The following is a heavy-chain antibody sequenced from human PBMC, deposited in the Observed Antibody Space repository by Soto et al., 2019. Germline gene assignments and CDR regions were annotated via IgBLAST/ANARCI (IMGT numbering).Heavy chain of an antibody. D-gene: IGHD3-9*01. Sequence: GESLKISCKGSGYSFISYWIGWVRQMPGKGLEWMGIVYLGDSDTRYSPSFQGQVTISADKSISTAYLQWSSLKASDTAMYYCAREGYDILTGYYKTYYYYGMDVWGQGTTVTVSS. J-gene: IGHJ6*02. V-gene: IGHV5-51*01. CDR3: AREGYDILTGYYKTYYYYGMDV. CDR2: VYLGDSDT. CDR1: GYSFISYW.